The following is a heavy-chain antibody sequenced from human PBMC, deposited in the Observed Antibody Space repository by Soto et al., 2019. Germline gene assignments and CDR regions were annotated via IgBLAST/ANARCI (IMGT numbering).Heavy chain of an antibody. CDR2: INSDGSST. CDR1: GFTFSSYW. D-gene: IGHD6-13*01. CDR3: ASYSSTWHAVDY. V-gene: IGHV3-74*01. J-gene: IGHJ4*02. Sequence: EVQLVESGGGLVQPGGSLRLSCAASGFTFSSYWMHWVRQAPGKGLVWVSRINSDGSSTSYADSVKGRFTISRDNAKNTLYLQMNSLRAEDTVVYYCASYSSTWHAVDYWGQGTLVTVSS.